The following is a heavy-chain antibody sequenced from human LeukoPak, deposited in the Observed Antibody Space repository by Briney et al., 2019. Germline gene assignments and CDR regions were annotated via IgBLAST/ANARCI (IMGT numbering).Heavy chain of an antibody. Sequence: ASVKVSCTASGYTFTSYGISWVRQAPGQGLEWMGWISAYNGNTNYAQKLQGRVTMTTDTSTSTAYMELRSLRSDDTAVYYCARVALSGWYQWFDPWGQGTLVTVSS. CDR2: ISAYNGNT. CDR3: ARVALSGWYQWFDP. J-gene: IGHJ5*02. CDR1: GYTFTSYG. V-gene: IGHV1-18*01. D-gene: IGHD6-19*01.